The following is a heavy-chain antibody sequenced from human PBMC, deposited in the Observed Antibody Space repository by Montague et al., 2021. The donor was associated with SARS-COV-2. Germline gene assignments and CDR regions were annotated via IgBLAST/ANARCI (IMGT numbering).Heavy chain of an antibody. J-gene: IGHJ6*02. V-gene: IGHV4-34*01. CDR1: GGTVSDYY. Sequence: SETLSLTCAVYGGTVSDYYWSWIRQPPGKGLEWIGEINHSGSTNYNPSLKSRVTTSVDTSKNQFSLKLTSVTAADTAVYYCARGPRLTMTVVGITAYWLDLWGQGTTVTVSS. D-gene: IGHD3-22*01. CDR2: INHSGST. CDR3: ARGPRLTMTVVGITAYWLDL.